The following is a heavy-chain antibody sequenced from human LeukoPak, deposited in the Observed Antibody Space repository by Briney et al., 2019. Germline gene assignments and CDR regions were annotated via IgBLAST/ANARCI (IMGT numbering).Heavy chain of an antibody. D-gene: IGHD1-26*01. CDR2: IKQDGSEK. CDR1: GFTFSSYW. V-gene: IGHV3-7*03. Sequence: GGSLRLSCAASGFTFSSYWMSWVRQAPGKGLEWVANIKQDGSEKYYVDSVKGRFTISRDNSKNTLYLQMNSLRAEDTAVYYCAKEHGSPYYFDYWGQGTLVTVSS. CDR3: AKEHGSPYYFDY. J-gene: IGHJ4*02.